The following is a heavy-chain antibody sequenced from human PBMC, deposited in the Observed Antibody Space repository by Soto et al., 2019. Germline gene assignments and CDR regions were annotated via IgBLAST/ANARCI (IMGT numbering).Heavy chain of an antibody. CDR3: ARTGSPVDY. CDR1: GYTFSSYA. Sequence: QVQLVPSGAEVKKPGASVKVSCKASGYTFSSYAISWVRQAPGQGLEWMGWIITYNGNTNYAQKLQGRATMTTDTSTTTAYTDLRSLRSDDTAVYYCARTGSPVDYWGQGTLVTVSS. V-gene: IGHV1-18*01. D-gene: IGHD6-6*01. CDR2: IITYNGNT. J-gene: IGHJ4*02.